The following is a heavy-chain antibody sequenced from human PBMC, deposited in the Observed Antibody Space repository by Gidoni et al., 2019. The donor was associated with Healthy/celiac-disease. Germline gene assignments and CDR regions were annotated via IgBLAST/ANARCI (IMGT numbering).Heavy chain of an antibody. V-gene: IGHV3-30-3*01. D-gene: IGHD3-3*01. Sequence: QVQLVESGGGVVQPGRSLRLSCAASGFTFSSYAMHWVRQAPGKGLEWVAVISYDGSNKYYADSVKGRFTISRDNSKNTLYLQMNSLRAEDTAVYYCARAQVDFWSGYSFDYWGQGTLVTVSS. CDR2: ISYDGSNK. CDR1: GFTFSSYA. J-gene: IGHJ4*02. CDR3: ARAQVDFWSGYSFDY.